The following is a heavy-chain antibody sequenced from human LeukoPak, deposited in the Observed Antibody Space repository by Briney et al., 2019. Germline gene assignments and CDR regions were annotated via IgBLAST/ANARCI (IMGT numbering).Heavy chain of an antibody. CDR2: INPSGGNT. CDR1: GYTFTSYY. CDR3: ARDSGAGYCSGGSCLHHAFDI. J-gene: IGHJ3*02. Sequence: GASVTVSCTASGYTFTSYYMHWVRQAPGQGLEWMGIINPSGGNTSYAQKFQGRVTMTRDTSTSTVYMELSSLRSEDTAVYYCARDSGAGYCSGGSCLHHAFDIWGQGTMVTVSS. D-gene: IGHD2-15*01. V-gene: IGHV1-46*01.